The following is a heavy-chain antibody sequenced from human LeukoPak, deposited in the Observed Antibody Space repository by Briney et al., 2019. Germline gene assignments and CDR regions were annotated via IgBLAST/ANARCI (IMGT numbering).Heavy chain of an antibody. Sequence: KSLRLSCAASGFTFSSYAMHWVRQAPGKGMDRVSVISYDGSNKYYADSVMGRFTIARENSKNTQYLQMMSLVAEEATVYYFARKSPGDGHRFHY. CDR2: ISYDGSNK. CDR3: ARKSPGDGHRFHY. J-gene: IGHJ4*01. CDR1: GFTFSSYA. D-gene: IGHD3-16*01. V-gene: IGHV3-30*04.